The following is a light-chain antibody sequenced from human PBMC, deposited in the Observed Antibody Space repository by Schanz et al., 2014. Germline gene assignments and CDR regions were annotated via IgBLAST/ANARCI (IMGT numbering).Light chain of an antibody. CDR3: QQAISFPVT. J-gene: IGKJ4*01. V-gene: IGKV1-39*01. Sequence: IQMTQSPSSLSASVGDRITITCRASQSIGTYLNWYQLKPGKAPNLLIYAASILQNGVPSRFVGSGSGTDFTLTITSLQPEDSATYYCQQAISFPVTFGGGTKVEIK. CDR1: QSIGTY. CDR2: AAS.